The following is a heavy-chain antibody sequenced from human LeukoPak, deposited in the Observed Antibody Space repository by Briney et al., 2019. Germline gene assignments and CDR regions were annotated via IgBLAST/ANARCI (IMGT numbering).Heavy chain of an antibody. D-gene: IGHD1-26*01. V-gene: IGHV1-18*01. CDR3: ARVGYSGSFDY. CDR2: ISAYNGNT. CDR1: GGTFSSYA. Sequence: ASVKVSCKASGGTFSSYAISWVRQAPGQGLEWMGWISAYNGNTNYAQKLQGRVTMTTDTSTSTAYMELRSLRSDDTAVYYCARVGYSGSFDYWGQGTLVTVSS. J-gene: IGHJ4*02.